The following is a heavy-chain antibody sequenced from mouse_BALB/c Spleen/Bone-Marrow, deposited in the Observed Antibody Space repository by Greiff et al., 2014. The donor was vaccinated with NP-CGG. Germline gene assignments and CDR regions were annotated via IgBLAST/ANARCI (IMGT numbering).Heavy chain of an antibody. D-gene: IGHD4-1*01. J-gene: IGHJ4*01. CDR2: IDPANGNT. CDR1: GFNIKDTY. V-gene: IGHV14-3*02. Sequence: DVQLQESGAELVKPGASVKLSCTASGFNIKDTYMHWVKQRPEQGLEWIGRIDPANGNTKYDPKFQGKATITADTSSNTAYLQLSSLTSEDTAVYYCARWEYYAMDYWGQGTSVTVS. CDR3: ARWEYYAMDY.